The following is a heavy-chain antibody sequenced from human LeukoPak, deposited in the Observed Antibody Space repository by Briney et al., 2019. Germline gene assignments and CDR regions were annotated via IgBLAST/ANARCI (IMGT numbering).Heavy chain of an antibody. J-gene: IGHJ4*02. CDR2: ISGTGGST. V-gene: IGHV3-23*01. Sequence: PGGSLRLSCAASGFTFSSYAMSWVRQAPGEGLEWVSAISGTGGSTYYADSVKGRFTISRDNSKNALYLQMNSLRAEDTAVYYCAKEGWLQSGDYFDYWGQGTLVTVSS. CDR3: AKEGWLQSGDYFDY. CDR1: GFTFSSYA. D-gene: IGHD5-24*01.